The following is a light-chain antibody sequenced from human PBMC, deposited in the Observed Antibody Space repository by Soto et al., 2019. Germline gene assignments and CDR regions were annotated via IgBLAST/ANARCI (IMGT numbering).Light chain of an antibody. V-gene: IGKV3-20*01. Sequence: EMVLTQSPGPLSLSPGERATLSCRASQTINSNYLVWFQQKPGQAPRLLIYGASRRATGIPDRFSGSGSRTDFTLTISSLEHEDFAVYYCQQCDRSPWTFGQGTKVEIK. J-gene: IGKJ1*01. CDR2: GAS. CDR3: QQCDRSPWT. CDR1: QTINSNY.